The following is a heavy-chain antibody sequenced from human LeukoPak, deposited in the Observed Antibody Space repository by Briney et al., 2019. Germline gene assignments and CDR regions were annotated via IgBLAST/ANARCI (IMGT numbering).Heavy chain of an antibody. CDR3: ARDIVVVPAATDYNWFDP. CDR2: INAGNGNT. V-gene: IGHV1-3*01. J-gene: IGHJ5*02. D-gene: IGHD2-2*01. Sequence: ASVKVSCKASGYTFTSYAMHWVRQAPGQRLEWMGWINAGNGNTKYSQKFQGRVTITRDTSASTAYMELSSLRSEDTAVYYFARDIVVVPAATDYNWFDPWGQGTLVTVSS. CDR1: GYTFTSYA.